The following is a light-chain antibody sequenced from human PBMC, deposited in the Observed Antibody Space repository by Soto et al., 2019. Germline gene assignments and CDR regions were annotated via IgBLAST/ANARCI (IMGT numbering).Light chain of an antibody. CDR2: AAS. V-gene: IGKV1-39*01. CDR3: QQSYSHLIT. J-gene: IGKJ5*01. Sequence: DIQMPQSPYSLSASVQDRVFITCRASQSISNHLNWYQQKPGQAPKLLIFAASTLQSGVPSRFSGGGSGTHFTLSINRLQPEDFATYYCQQSYSHLITFGQGTRLEIK. CDR1: QSISNH.